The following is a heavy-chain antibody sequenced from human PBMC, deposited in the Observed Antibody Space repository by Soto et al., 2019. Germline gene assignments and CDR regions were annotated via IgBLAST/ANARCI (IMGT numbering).Heavy chain of an antibody. D-gene: IGHD6-19*01. V-gene: IGHV3-23*01. J-gene: IGHJ4*02. CDR1: GFTFSTYA. CDR3: ATGSSGWARLWDY. CDR2: IGSSGTPT. Sequence: GGSLRLSCAASGFTFSTYAMSWVRQAPGKGLEWVSAIGSSGTPTYCRLREGPVHRLQRQFQVHSVSTNEQPESRGHGRYYCATGSSGWARLWDYRGQGTLVTVSS.